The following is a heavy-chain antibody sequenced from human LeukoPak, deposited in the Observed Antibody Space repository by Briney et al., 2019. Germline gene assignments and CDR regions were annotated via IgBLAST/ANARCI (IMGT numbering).Heavy chain of an antibody. Sequence: GGSLRLSCAASGFTFSHYAMTWVRQAPGKGLEWVSAISGPGGSTYYADSVKGRFTISRDNSQNTLYLQMNSLRAEDTAVYYCAKVEGGLFYYDSSGYYYLDYWGQGSLVTISS. V-gene: IGHV3-23*01. CDR1: GFTFSHYA. CDR2: ISGPGGST. D-gene: IGHD3-22*01. CDR3: AKVEGGLFYYDSSGYYYLDY. J-gene: IGHJ4*02.